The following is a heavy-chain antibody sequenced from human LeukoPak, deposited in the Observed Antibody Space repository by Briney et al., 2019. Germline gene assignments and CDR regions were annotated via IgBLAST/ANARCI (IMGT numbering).Heavy chain of an antibody. V-gene: IGHV4-39*01. CDR1: GGSISSSAYY. CDR3: ARRYSGSYGSFLEWGSALSDRIDY. D-gene: IGHD1-26*01. CDR2: IYYSGST. Sequence: SETLSLTCSVSGGSISSSAYYWGWIRQPPGKGLEWIGNIYYSGSTYYNPSLKSRVTISVDTSKNQFSLKLSSVTAADTAVYYCARRYSGSYGSFLEWGSALSDRIDYWGQGTLVTVSS. J-gene: IGHJ4*02.